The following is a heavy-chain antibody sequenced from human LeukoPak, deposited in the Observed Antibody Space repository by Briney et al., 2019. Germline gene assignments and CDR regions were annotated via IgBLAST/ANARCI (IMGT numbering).Heavy chain of an antibody. J-gene: IGHJ4*02. D-gene: IGHD2-2*02. V-gene: IGHV4-31*03. CDR3: ARVTELLYVDY. CDR2: IYYSGST. Sequence: SETLSLTCTVSGGSISSGGYYWSWIRQHRGKGLEWIGYIYYSGSTYYNPSLKSRVTISVDTSKNQFYLKLSFVTAADTAVYYCARVTELLYVDYWGQGTLVTVSS. CDR1: GGSISSGGYY.